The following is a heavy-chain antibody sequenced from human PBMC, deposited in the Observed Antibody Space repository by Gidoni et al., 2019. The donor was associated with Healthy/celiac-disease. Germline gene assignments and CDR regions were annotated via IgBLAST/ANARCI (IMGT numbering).Heavy chain of an antibody. CDR3: ARASRWLQFDY. D-gene: IGHD5-12*01. J-gene: IGHJ4*02. V-gene: IGHV1-46*01. CDR1: GYTFTSYY. CDR2: INPSGGST. Sequence: QVQLVQSGAEVKKPGASVKVSCTASGYTFTSYYMHWVRQAPGQGLEWMGIINPSGGSTSYAQKFQGRVTMTRDTSTSTVYMELSSLRSEDTAVYYCARASRWLQFDYWGQGTLVTVSS.